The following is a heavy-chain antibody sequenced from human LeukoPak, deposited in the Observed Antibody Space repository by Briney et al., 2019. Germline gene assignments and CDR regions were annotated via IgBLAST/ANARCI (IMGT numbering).Heavy chain of an antibody. CDR3: AKDRDSSGYYYGIFDY. D-gene: IGHD3-22*01. Sequence: GRSLRLSCAASGFTFDDYAMHWVRQAPGKGLEWVPGISWNSGSIGYADSVKGRFTISRDNAKNSLYLQMNSLRAEDTALYYCAKDRDSSGYYYGIFDYWGQGTLVTDSS. V-gene: IGHV3-9*01. J-gene: IGHJ4*02. CDR2: ISWNSGSI. CDR1: GFTFDDYA.